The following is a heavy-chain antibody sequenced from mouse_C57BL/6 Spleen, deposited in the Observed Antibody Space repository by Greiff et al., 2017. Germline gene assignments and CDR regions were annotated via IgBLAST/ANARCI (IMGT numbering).Heavy chain of an antibody. J-gene: IGHJ2*01. CDR1: GYTFTSYW. CDR3: ALITTVVFDY. CDR2: IYPGSGST. Sequence: QVHVKQPGAELVKPGASVKMSCKASGYTFTSYWITWVKQRPGQGLEWIGDIYPGSGSTNYNEKFKSKATLTVDTSSSTAYMQLSSLTSEDSAVYYCALITTVVFDYWGQGTTLTVSS. D-gene: IGHD1-1*01. V-gene: IGHV1-55*01.